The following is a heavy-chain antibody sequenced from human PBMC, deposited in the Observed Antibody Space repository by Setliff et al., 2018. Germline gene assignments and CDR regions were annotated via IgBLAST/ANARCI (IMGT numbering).Heavy chain of an antibody. D-gene: IGHD3-16*01. V-gene: IGHV4-4*07. Sequence: PSETLSLTCNVSGGSISTYYWSWIRQPAGKGLEWIGRIHSSGNTNYKPSLKSRVTMSVDTTKNQFSLKLSSVTAADTAVYYCARVGAIQGGFDIWGQGTVVTVSS. CDR1: GGSISTYY. J-gene: IGHJ3*02. CDR2: IHSSGNT. CDR3: ARVGAIQGGFDI.